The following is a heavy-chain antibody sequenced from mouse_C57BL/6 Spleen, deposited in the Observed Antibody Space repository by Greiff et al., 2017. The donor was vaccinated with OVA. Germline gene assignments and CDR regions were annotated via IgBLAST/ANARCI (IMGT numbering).Heavy chain of an antibody. V-gene: IGHV1-82*01. CDR2: IYPGDGDT. CDR1: GYAFSSSW. CDR3: ARERDDYEYYYAMDY. J-gene: IGHJ4*01. Sequence: VKLVESGPELVKPGASVKISCKASGYAFSSSWMNWVKQRPGKGLEWIGRIYPGDGDTNYNGKFKGKATLTADKSSSTAYMQLSSLTSEDSAVYFCARERDDYEYYYAMDYWGQGTSVTVSS. D-gene: IGHD2-4*01.